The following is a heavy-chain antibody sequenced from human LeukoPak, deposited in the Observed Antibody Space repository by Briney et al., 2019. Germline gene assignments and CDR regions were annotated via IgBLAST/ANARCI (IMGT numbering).Heavy chain of an antibody. CDR3: ARGRGYSGPDLPEYDSSGYYGGDFDY. V-gene: IGHV4-61*02. CDR1: GGSISSGSYY. D-gene: IGHD3-22*01. Sequence: SQTLSLTCTVSGGSISSGSYYWSWIRQPAGKGLEWIGRIYISGSTNYNPSLKSRVTVSVDTSKNQFSLKLSSVTAADTAVYYCARGRGYSGPDLPEYDSSGYYGGDFDYWGQGTLVTVSS. CDR2: IYISGST. J-gene: IGHJ4*02.